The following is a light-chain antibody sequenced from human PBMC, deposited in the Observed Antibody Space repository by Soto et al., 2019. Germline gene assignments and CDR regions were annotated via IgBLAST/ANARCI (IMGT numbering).Light chain of an antibody. CDR1: QNINTY. CDR2: TAS. CDR3: QQSYSTPPDT. V-gene: IGKV1-39*01. Sequence: DIQMTQSPSSLSASVGDRVTISCRASQNINTYLNWYRQKPGKAPELLIYTASTLQTGVPSRFSASGSGTDFTLTISGLQPEDFATYYGQQSYSTPPDTFGQGTKLEI. J-gene: IGKJ2*01.